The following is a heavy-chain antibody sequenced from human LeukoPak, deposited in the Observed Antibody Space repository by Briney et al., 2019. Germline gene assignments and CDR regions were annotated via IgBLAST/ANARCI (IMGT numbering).Heavy chain of an antibody. CDR3: ARLGQWLVGYYYYYMDV. CDR1: GFTFSDYY. J-gene: IGHJ6*03. Sequence: TGGSLRLSCAASGFTFSDYYMSWIRQAPGKGLEWVSYISSSGSTIYYADSVRGRFTISRDNAKNSLYLQMNSLRAEDTAVYYCARLGQWLVGYYYYYMDVWGKGTTVTVSS. D-gene: IGHD6-19*01. V-gene: IGHV3-11*01. CDR2: ISSSGSTI.